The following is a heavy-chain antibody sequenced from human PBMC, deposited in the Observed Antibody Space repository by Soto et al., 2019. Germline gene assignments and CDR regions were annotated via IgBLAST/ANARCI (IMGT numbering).Heavy chain of an antibody. CDR1: GYTFTSYG. CDR3: ARYQTYYYDSSGYPLRTYYFDY. D-gene: IGHD3-22*01. Sequence: QVQLVQSGAEVKKPGASVKVSCKASGYTFTSYGISWVRQAPGQGLEWMGWISAYNGNTNYAQKLQGRVTMTTDTYTSTAYMELRSLRSDDTAVYYCARYQTYYYDSSGYPLRTYYFDYWGQGTLVTVSS. J-gene: IGHJ4*02. CDR2: ISAYNGNT. V-gene: IGHV1-18*01.